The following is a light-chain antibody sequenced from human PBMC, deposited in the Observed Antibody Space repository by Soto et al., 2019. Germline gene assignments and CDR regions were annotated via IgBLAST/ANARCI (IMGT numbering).Light chain of an antibody. CDR2: EGT. CDR1: SNDVGSYNL. CDR3: CSYAGSSTPVV. J-gene: IGLJ2*01. Sequence: QSALTQPASVSGSPGQSITISCTGTSNDVGSYNLVSWYQHHPGKAPKLMIYEGTKRPSGVSNRFSGSKSGNTASLTISGLQAEDEADYYCCSYAGSSTPVVFGGGTKLTVL. V-gene: IGLV2-23*01.